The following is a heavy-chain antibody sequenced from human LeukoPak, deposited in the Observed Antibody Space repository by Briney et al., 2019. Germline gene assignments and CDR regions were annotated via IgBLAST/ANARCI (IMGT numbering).Heavy chain of an antibody. CDR2: ISSSSSYI. V-gene: IGHV3-21*01. Sequence: GGSLRLSCAASGFTFSSHSMNWVRQAPGKGLEWVSSISSSSSYIYYADSVKGRFTISRDNAKNSLYLQLNSLRAEDTAVYYCAKDQCGILTPYYNAYWGQGTLVTVSS. CDR3: AKDQCGILTPYYNAY. D-gene: IGHD3-9*01. J-gene: IGHJ4*02. CDR1: GFTFSSHS.